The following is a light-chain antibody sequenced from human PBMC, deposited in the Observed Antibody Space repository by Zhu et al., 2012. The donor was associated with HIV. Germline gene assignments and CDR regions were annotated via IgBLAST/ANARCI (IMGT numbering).Light chain of an antibody. Sequence: DIQLTQSPSFLSASVGDRVTITCRASQGISSYLAWYQQKPGKAPNLLIFEASRLQTGVPXRFSGSGSGTEFTLTISSLQPEDSATYYCQQLNSYPITFGQGTRLEIK. V-gene: IGKV1-9*01. CDR2: EAS. CDR3: QQLNSYPIT. J-gene: IGKJ5*01. CDR1: QGISSY.